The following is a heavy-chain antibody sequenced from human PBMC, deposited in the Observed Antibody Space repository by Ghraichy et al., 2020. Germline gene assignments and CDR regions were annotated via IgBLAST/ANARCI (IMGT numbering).Heavy chain of an antibody. CDR3: ARDYYGSGSYPFLFDY. V-gene: IGHV3-48*01. J-gene: IGHJ4*02. D-gene: IGHD3-10*01. CDR2: ISSSSSTI. CDR1: GFTFSSYS. Sequence: GGSLRLSCAASGFTFSSYSMNWVRQAPGKGLEWVSYISSSSSTIYYADSVKGRFTISRDNAKNSLYLQMNSLRAEDTAVYYCARDYYGSGSYPFLFDYWGQGTLVTVAS.